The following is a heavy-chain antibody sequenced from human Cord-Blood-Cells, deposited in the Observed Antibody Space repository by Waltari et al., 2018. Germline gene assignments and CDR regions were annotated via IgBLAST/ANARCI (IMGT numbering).Heavy chain of an antibody. Sequence: QVQLVESGGGVVQPGRSLRLTCAASVFTFSSSAMPRVRPAPGKGLGWVAVISYDGSNKYYADSVKGRFTISRDNSKNTLYLQMNSLRAEDTAVYYCARDTGYSYGFDWYFDLWGRGTLVTVSS. V-gene: IGHV3-30-3*01. D-gene: IGHD5-18*01. CDR2: ISYDGSNK. J-gene: IGHJ2*01. CDR3: ARDTGYSYGFDWYFDL. CDR1: VFTFSSSA.